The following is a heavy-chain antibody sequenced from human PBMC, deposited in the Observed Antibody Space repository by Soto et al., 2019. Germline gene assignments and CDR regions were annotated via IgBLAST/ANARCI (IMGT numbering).Heavy chain of an antibody. CDR2: VYYPGST. Sequence: SETLSHTCTVSRSSISSYYWSWIRQPPGKGLEWIGYVYYPGSTNYNPSLKSRVTISIDTSNDQFSLKLSSVTAADTAVYYCARDSPDFWSGLDYWGQGTLVTVS. D-gene: IGHD3-3*01. CDR1: RSSISSYY. V-gene: IGHV4-59*01. CDR3: ARDSPDFWSGLDY. J-gene: IGHJ4*02.